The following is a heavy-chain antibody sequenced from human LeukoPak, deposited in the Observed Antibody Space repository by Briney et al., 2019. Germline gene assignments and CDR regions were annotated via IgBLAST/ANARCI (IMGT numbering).Heavy chain of an antibody. CDR3: ARRARAVTGTHYYYMDV. CDR2: IYYSGST. J-gene: IGHJ6*03. Sequence: SETLSLTCTVSGGSISSYYWRWIRRPPGKGVEWIGYIYYSGSTNYNPPLKSRVTISVDTSKTQFSLKLSSVTAADTAVYYCARRARAVTGTHYYYMDVWGKGTTVTVSS. D-gene: IGHD6-19*01. CDR1: GGSISSYY. V-gene: IGHV4-59*01.